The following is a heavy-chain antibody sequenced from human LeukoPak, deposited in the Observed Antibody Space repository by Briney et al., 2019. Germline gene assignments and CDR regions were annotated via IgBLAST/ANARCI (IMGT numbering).Heavy chain of an antibody. D-gene: IGHD6-19*01. J-gene: IGHJ4*02. V-gene: IGHV1-46*04. CDR3: VRGASITVAEYYFDY. CDR1: GYSFTSNY. CDR2: INPRGGST. Sequence: ASVTVSCTAAGYSFTSNYIHWVRQVPGQGLEWMGIINPRGGSTRYAQKLQGRVTMTRDTSTSTVDMELSSLRSEDTAVYYCVRGASITVAEYYFDYWGQGTLVTVSS.